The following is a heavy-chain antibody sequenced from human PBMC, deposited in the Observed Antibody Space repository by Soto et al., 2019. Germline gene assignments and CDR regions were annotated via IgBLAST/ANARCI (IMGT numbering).Heavy chain of an antibody. D-gene: IGHD3-3*01. Sequence: SGGSLRLSCAASGFTFFTYAMSWVRQAPGKGLEWVSSITDSGDSTYYADSVKGRFTISRDNSKNTLYLQMKSLRAEDTAVYFCARATRYFGSFDSWGQGTLVTVSS. CDR1: GFTFFTYA. CDR2: ITDSGDST. J-gene: IGHJ4*02. V-gene: IGHV3-23*01. CDR3: ARATRYFGSFDS.